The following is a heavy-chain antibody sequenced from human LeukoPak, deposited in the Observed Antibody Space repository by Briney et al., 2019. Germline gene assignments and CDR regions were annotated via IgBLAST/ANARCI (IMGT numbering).Heavy chain of an antibody. CDR3: ARGGYEGFDP. Sequence: KPSENLSLTCTVSGGSISSSYWSWIRPPAGKGLEWIGRIYTSGSTSYNPSLKSRVTMSVDTSKNHFSLSLTSVTAAYTAVYYCARGGYEGFDPWGQGTLVTVSS. V-gene: IGHV4-4*07. CDR1: GGSISSSY. J-gene: IGHJ5*02. D-gene: IGHD1-1*01. CDR2: IYTSGST.